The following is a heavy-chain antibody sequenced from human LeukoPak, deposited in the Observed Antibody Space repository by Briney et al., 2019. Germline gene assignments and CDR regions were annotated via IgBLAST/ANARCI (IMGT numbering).Heavy chain of an antibody. J-gene: IGHJ4*02. V-gene: IGHV3-21*01. CDR3: AKGPLVGYFDY. CDR1: GFTFDDYA. CDR2: ISSSSSYI. Sequence: KSGRSLGLSCAASGFTFDDYAMHWVRQAPGKGLEWVSSISSSSSYIYYADSVKGRFTISRDNSKNTLYLQMNSLRAEDTAVYYCAKGPLVGYFDYWGQGTLVTVSS. D-gene: IGHD2-15*01.